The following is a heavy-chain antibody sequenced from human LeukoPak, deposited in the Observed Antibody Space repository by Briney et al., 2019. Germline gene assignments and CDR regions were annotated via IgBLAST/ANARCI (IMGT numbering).Heavy chain of an antibody. J-gene: IGHJ4*02. V-gene: IGHV5-51*01. CDR1: GHSFTSYW. CDR2: IYPGDSDT. CDR3: ARRTQRYY. D-gene: IGHD1-1*01. Sequence: GESLKIPCYGSGHSFTSYWIVWVRQMPGKGLEGMGIIYPGDSDTRYCPSFQGQVTISADKSISTAYLQWSSLKASDTAMYYCARRTQRYYWGQGKLVTVSS.